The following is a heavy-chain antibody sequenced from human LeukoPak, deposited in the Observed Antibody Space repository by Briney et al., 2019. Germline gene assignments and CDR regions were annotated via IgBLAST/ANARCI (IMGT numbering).Heavy chain of an antibody. J-gene: IGHJ1*01. CDR3: AAYADSV. CDR2: ISSSGSVT. V-gene: IGHV3-48*03. CDR1: GFTFSTYE. Sequence: GGSLRLSCAASGFTFSTYEMIWVRQAPGKGLEWVSYISSSGSVTYYADSVRGRFSIYRDNANNSLYLQMNSLRAEDTAVYYCAAYADSVWGQGTLVTVSS. D-gene: IGHD4-17*01.